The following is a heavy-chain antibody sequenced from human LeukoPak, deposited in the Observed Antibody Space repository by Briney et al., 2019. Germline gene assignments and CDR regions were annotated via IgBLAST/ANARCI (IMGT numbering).Heavy chain of an antibody. Sequence: ASVKVSCKASGYTFTDYYVHWVRQAPGQGLEWMGWINTNTGNPTYAQGFTGRFVFSLDTSVSTAYLQISSLKAEDTAVYYCARISSSWYHAFDIWGQGTMVTVSS. CDR1: GYTFTDYY. D-gene: IGHD6-13*01. V-gene: IGHV7-4-1*02. CDR2: INTNTGNP. J-gene: IGHJ3*02. CDR3: ARISSSWYHAFDI.